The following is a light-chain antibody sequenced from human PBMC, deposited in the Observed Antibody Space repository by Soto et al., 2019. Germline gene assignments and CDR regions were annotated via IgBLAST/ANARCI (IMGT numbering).Light chain of an antibody. CDR3: CSYADRSIYF. V-gene: IGLV2-14*03. J-gene: IGLJ1*01. Sequence: QSALTQPASVSGSPGQSITISCTGTSRDVGAYDYVSWYLQYPDKAPQLLIYYVDHRPSGVSSRFSGSKSGNTASLTISGLQAEDEGDYYCCSYADRSIYFFGTGTKLTVL. CDR2: YVD. CDR1: SRDVGAYDY.